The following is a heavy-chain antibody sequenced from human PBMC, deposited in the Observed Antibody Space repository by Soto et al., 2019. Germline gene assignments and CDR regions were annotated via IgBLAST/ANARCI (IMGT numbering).Heavy chain of an antibody. CDR1: GFTFSSYW. D-gene: IGHD6-6*01. J-gene: IGHJ4*02. Sequence: GGSLRLSCAASGFTFSSYWMSWVRQAPGKGLEWVANIKQDGSEKYYVDSVKGRFTISRDNAKNSLYLQMNSLRAEDTAVYYCARDLDEYSSSSGSDYWGQGTLVTVSS. V-gene: IGHV3-7*01. CDR3: ARDLDEYSSSSGSDY. CDR2: IKQDGSEK.